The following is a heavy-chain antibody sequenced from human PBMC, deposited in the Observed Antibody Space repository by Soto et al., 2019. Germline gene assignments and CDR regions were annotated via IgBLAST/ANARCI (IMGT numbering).Heavy chain of an antibody. CDR1: GFTFSDYW. CDR2: INKDGSET. V-gene: IGHV3-7*03. CDR3: AKGRSYYYYYGVDV. Sequence: PGGSLRLSCAASGFTFSDYWMGWFRQAPGKGLEWVANINKDGSETYFVDSVEGRFTVSRDNAKNSLYLQMNSLRAEDTALYYCAKGRSYYYYYGVDVWGQGTTVTVSS. J-gene: IGHJ6*02.